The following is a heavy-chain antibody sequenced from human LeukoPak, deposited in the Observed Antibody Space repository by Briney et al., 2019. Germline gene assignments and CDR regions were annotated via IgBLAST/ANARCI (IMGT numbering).Heavy chain of an antibody. V-gene: IGHV4-59*01. D-gene: IGHD2-2*01. CDR2: VYHSGTS. Sequence: PSETLSLTCAVSGGSINTYYWSWIRQPPGKGLEWIASVYHSGTSNYNPSLKSRVTISVDTSKNQFSLKLSSVTAADTAVYYCARGQYQLPPGYYMDVWGKGTTVTVSS. CDR3: ARGQYQLPPGYYMDV. CDR1: GGSINTYY. J-gene: IGHJ6*03.